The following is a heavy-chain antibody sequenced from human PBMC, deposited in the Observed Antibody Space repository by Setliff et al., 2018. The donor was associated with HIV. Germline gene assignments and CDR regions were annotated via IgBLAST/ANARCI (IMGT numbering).Heavy chain of an antibody. D-gene: IGHD3-22*01. J-gene: IGHJ4*02. CDR3: ARIPNHSSGFDY. Sequence: SVKVSCKASGGTFSSYAISWVRQAPGQGLEWMGGIIPIFGTVKYAQKFQGRVTITADGSTTTAYMELSSLRSEDTAVYYCARIPNHSSGFDYWGQGTPVTVSS. V-gene: IGHV1-69*13. CDR2: IIPIFGTV. CDR1: GGTFSSYA.